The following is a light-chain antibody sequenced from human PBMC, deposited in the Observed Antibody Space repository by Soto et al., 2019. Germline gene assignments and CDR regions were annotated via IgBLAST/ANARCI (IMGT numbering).Light chain of an antibody. CDR2: DAS. J-gene: IGKJ4*01. V-gene: IGKV3-11*01. CDR3: QQRVTWPGT. CDR1: QNINNY. Sequence: IELTQSPATLSLSPGERATLSCRASQNINNYLAWYQQKPGQTPRLLIYDASTRATDIPARFSGSGSGTDFTLTISGLEPEDFAVYYCQQRVTWPGTFGGGTKVEIK.